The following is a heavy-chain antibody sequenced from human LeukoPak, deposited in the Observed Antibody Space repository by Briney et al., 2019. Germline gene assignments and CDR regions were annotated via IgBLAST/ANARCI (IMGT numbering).Heavy chain of an antibody. CDR2: INHSGST. J-gene: IGHJ1*01. D-gene: IGHD3-10*01. CDR3: ARDRDGFQH. V-gene: IGHV4-34*01. Sequence: SETLSLTCAVYGGSFSGYYWSWIRQPPGKGLEWIGEINHSGSTNYNPSLKSRVTISVDTSKNQFSLRLSSVTAADTAVYYCARDRDGFQHWGQGTLVTVSS. CDR1: GGSFSGYY.